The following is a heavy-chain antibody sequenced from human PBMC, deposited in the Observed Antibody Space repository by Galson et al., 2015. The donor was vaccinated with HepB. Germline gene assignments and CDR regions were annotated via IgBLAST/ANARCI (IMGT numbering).Heavy chain of an antibody. CDR1: GGSFNDYS. V-gene: IGHV4-34*01. J-gene: IGHJ6*03. D-gene: IGHD2/OR15-2a*01. CDR2: ISPSGNT. CDR3: ARRARGKSLYQLARKQYYYYYIDV. Sequence: ATLSLTCAVYGGSFNDYSWNWIRQSPLKGLEWLGEISPSGNTNYNPSLQSRLTISVDTSKNQFSLELRSVGAADTAVYYCARRARGKSLYQLARKQYYYYYIDVWGKGTTLTVS.